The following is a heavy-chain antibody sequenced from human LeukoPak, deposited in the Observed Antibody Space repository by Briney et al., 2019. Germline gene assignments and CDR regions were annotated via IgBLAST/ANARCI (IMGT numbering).Heavy chain of an antibody. Sequence: GGSLRLACEASGFSFSAAWMTWVRQAPGKGLEWVATIKNDGSDKYYVDSVKGRFTLSRDNAKNLVYLQMNSLRVEDTAVYYCVNLGYSDGGQGTLVTVSS. D-gene: IGHD5-12*01. CDR3: VNLGYSD. J-gene: IGHJ4*02. CDR1: GFSFSAAW. CDR2: IKNDGSDK. V-gene: IGHV3-7*01.